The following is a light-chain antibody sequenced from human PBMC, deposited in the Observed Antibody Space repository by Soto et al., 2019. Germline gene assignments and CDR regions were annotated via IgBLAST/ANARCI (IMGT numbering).Light chain of an antibody. CDR1: QTITGY. CDR3: QQSHGIPYT. V-gene: IGKV1-39*01. J-gene: IGKJ2*01. CDR2: AAS. Sequence: DIQMTQSPSSLSASVGDRVTIACRASQTITGYLNWYQQKPGKAPKLLIYAASTLQSGVPSRFSGSGSGTDFTLTISSLQPEDFATYYFQQSHGIPYTFGQGTKLEIK.